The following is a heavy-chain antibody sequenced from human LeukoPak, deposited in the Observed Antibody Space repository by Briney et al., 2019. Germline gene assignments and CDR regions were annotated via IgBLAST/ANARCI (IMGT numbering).Heavy chain of an antibody. CDR2: INNDGSIT. D-gene: IGHD1/OR15-1a*01. CDR3: ARGWNTTPRSGFDI. CDR1: EFTISGYW. V-gene: IGHV3-74*01. Sequence: GGSLRLSCAASEFTISGYWMHWVRQAPGKGLVWVSNINNDGSITTYADSAKGRFTISRDNVKNTLFLQMNSLGAEDTALYYCARGWNTTPRSGFDIWGLGTMVTVSS. J-gene: IGHJ3*02.